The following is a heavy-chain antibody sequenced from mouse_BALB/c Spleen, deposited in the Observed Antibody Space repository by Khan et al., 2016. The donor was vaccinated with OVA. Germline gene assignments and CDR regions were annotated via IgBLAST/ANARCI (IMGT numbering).Heavy chain of an antibody. V-gene: IGHV1-62-2*01. CDR1: GYTFTEYI. D-gene: IGHD2-1*01. CDR3: ARHEDYGNWLDY. CDR2: FYPGGTTI. J-gene: IGHJ2*01. Sequence: QVQPKQSGAELVKPGASVKLSCKASGYTFTEYIIHWLKQRSGQGLEWIGWFYPGGTTIKYNEKFKDKATLTADKSSSTVYMELSRLTSEDSAVYFCARHEDYGNWLDYWGQGTTLTVSS.